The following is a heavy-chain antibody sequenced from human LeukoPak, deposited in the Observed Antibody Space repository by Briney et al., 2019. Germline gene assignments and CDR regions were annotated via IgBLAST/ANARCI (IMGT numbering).Heavy chain of an antibody. D-gene: IGHD2-2*02. CDR2: IYYSGST. CDR1: GGSFSSSSYY. CDR3: ARHHYCSSTSCYKPGGYFDY. Sequence: SETLSLTCTVSGGSFSSSSYYWGWIRQPPGKGLEWIGSIYYSGSTYYNPSLKSRVTISVDTSNNQFSLKLSSVTAADTAVYYCARHHYCSSTSCYKPGGYFDYWGQGTLVTVSS. J-gene: IGHJ4*02. V-gene: IGHV4-39*01.